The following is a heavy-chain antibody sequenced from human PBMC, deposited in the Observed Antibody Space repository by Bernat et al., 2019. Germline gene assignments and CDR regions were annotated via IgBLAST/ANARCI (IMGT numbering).Heavy chain of an antibody. V-gene: IGHV1-58*02. D-gene: IGHD5-18*01. CDR1: GFTFTSSA. Sequence: QMQLVQSGPEVKKPGTSVKVSCKASGFTFTSSAMQWVRQARGQRLEWIGWIVVGSGNTNYAQKFQEEVTSTTHMSKRNAYMELSSLRCEDTAVSYCAAGNVDTAMEGYDYYGLDVWGGGTTVPVSS. CDR2: IVVGSGNT. CDR3: AAGNVDTAMEGYDYYGLDV. J-gene: IGHJ6*04.